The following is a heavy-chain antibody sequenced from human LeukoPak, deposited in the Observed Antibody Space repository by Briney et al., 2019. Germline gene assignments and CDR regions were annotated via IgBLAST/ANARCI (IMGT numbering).Heavy chain of an antibody. V-gene: IGHV1-18*01. Sequence: ASVKVSCKASGYTFTSYGISWVRQAPGQGLEWMGWISAYNGNANYARELQGRVTMTTDISTSTAYMELRSLRSDDTAVCYCARDLGVPAAIHFFDYWGQGTLVTVSS. CDR3: ARDLGVPAAIHFFDY. J-gene: IGHJ4*02. CDR2: ISAYNGNA. D-gene: IGHD2-2*01. CDR1: GYTFTSYG.